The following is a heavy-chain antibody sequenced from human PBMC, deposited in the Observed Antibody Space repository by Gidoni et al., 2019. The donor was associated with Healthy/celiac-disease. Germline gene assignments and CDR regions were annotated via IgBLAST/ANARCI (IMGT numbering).Heavy chain of an antibody. Sequence: ITLKESGPTLVKPTQTLTLTCTFSGFAHSTSGVGVGWIRQPPGKALEWLALMYWDDDKPYSPSLKSRLTITKDTSKNQVVLTMTNMDPVDTATYYCAHGPERGWYGYFDYWGQGTLVTVSS. CDR3: AHGPERGWYGYFDY. CDR2: MYWDDDK. D-gene: IGHD6-19*01. V-gene: IGHV2-5*02. J-gene: IGHJ4*02. CDR1: GFAHSTSGVG.